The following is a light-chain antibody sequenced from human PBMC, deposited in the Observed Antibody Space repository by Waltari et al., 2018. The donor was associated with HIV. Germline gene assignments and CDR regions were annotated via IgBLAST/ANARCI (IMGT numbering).Light chain of an antibody. CDR1: RPTTGNNY. CDR3: GTWDSSLSAGWV. J-gene: IGLJ3*02. Sequence: QSVLRQPPSVYGAPGQKVTISCSGSRPTTGNNYVSCYQQLPGTAPKLLIYDNNKRPSGIPDRFSGSKSGTSATLGITGLQTGDEADYYCGTWDSSLSAGWVFGGGTKLTVL. V-gene: IGLV1-51*01. CDR2: DNN.